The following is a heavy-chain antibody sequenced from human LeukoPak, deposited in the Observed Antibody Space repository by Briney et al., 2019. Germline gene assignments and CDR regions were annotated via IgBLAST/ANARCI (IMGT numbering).Heavy chain of an antibody. CDR3: AKARIASAGTGAFDV. CDR2: FSATDGSA. D-gene: IGHD6-13*01. CDR1: GFTVSSYG. V-gene: IGHV3-23*01. J-gene: IGHJ3*01. Sequence: GGSLRPSCAASGFTVSSYGMTWVRQAPGKGLEWVSAFSATDGSAQYAESVKGRFTISRDNSKNSLYLQMNSLRDEDTAVYYCAKARIASAGTGAFDVWGQGTMVTVSS.